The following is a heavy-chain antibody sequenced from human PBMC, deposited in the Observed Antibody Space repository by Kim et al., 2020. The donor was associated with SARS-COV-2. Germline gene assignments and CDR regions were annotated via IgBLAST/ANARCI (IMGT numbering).Heavy chain of an antibody. V-gene: IGHV4-34*01. D-gene: IGHD3-10*01. CDR2: INHSGST. CDR3: ARAPRGKGGFDY. CDR1: GGSFSGYY. Sequence: SETLSLTCAVYGGSFSGYYWSWIRQPPGKGLEWIGEINHSGSTNYNPSLKSRVTISVDTSKNQFSLKLSSVTAADTAVYYCARAPRGKGGFDYWGQGTLVTVSS. J-gene: IGHJ4*02.